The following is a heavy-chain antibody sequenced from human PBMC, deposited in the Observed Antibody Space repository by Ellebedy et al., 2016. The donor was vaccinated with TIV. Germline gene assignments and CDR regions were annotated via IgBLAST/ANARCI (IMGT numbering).Heavy chain of an antibody. V-gene: IGHV3-23*01. CDR1: GFTFSSYA. Sequence: GESLKISCAASGFTFSSYAMSWVRQAPGKGLEWVSAISGSGGSTYYADSVKGRFTISRDNSKNTLYLQMNSLRAEDTAVYYCAKDLYYDFWSGYYGLGAYYYYGMDVWGQGTTVTVSS. CDR3: AKDLYYDFWSGYYGLGAYYYYGMDV. CDR2: ISGSGGST. D-gene: IGHD3-3*01. J-gene: IGHJ6*02.